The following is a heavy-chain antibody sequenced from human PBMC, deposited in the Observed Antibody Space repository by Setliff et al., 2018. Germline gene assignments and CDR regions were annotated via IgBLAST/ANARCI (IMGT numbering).Heavy chain of an antibody. V-gene: IGHV4-4*02. CDR1: GGSISSSNW. CDR2: IYHSGST. D-gene: IGHD3-3*01. Sequence: SETLSLTCAVSGGSISSSNWWSWVRQPPGKGLEWIGEIYHSGSTSYNPSLKSRVTISVDKSKNQFSLKLSSVTAADTAVYYCAREGLTIFGVVIRRNYFDYWGQGTLVTVSS. J-gene: IGHJ4*02. CDR3: AREGLTIFGVVIRRNYFDY.